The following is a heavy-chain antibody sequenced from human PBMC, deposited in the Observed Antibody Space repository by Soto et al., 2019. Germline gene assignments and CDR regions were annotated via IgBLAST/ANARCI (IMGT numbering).Heavy chain of an antibody. D-gene: IGHD3-22*01. Sequence: QVQLVQSGAEVKKPGSSVKVSYKASGGTFSSYAISWVRQAPGQGLEWMGGIIPIFGTANYAQKFQGRVTITADESTSTAYMELSSLRSEDTAVYYCARCSGPMYYDSSGYSSFDYWGQGTLVTVSS. CDR3: ARCSGPMYYDSSGYSSFDY. V-gene: IGHV1-69*01. J-gene: IGHJ4*02. CDR2: IIPIFGTA. CDR1: GGTFSSYA.